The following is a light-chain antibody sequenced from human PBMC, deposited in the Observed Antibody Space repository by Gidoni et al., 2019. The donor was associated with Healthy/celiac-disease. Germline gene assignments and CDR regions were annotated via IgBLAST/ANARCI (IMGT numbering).Light chain of an antibody. V-gene: IGLV2-14*03. CDR3: SSYTSSSPVV. Sequence: SPLTQPSSVSGSPGPSITISCTGTSSDVGGYNYVSWYQQHPGKAPKLMIYDVSKRPSGVSNRFSGSKSGNTASLTISGLQAEDEADYYCSSYTSSSPVVFGGGTKLTVL. J-gene: IGLJ2*01. CDR1: SSDVGGYNY. CDR2: DVS.